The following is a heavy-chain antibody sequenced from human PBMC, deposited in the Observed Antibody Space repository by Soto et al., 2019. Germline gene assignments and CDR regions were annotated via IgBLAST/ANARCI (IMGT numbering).Heavy chain of an antibody. CDR1: GFTFSSYA. CDR3: ARDSYSSATH. CDR2: ISNDGSNT. Sequence: GGSLRLSCAASGFTFSSYAMSWVRQAPGKGLVWVSRISNDGSNTTYADSVRGRFTVSRDNAKNTLYLQMNSLRAEDTAVYYCARDSYSSATHWGHGTLVTVSS. J-gene: IGHJ4*01. D-gene: IGHD4-4*01. V-gene: IGHV3-74*01.